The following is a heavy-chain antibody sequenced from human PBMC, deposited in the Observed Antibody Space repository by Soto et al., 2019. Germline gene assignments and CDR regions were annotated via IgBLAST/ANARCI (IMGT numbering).Heavy chain of an antibody. CDR3: ARYRAAVEGPRGDYYDYYAFDV. Sequence: GESMRPASPASRLTFSDYYMSWIRQVDGKGLEWDSYIGSISSYTNYTDSGKGRFTISSDNANTSLYLQMNSLRAENTAVYYWARYRAAVEGPRGDYYDYYAFDVWGQGTMVTVSS. D-gene: IGHD2-2*01. J-gene: IGHJ6*02. V-gene: IGHV3-11*06. CDR1: RLTFSDYY. CDR2: IGSISSYT.